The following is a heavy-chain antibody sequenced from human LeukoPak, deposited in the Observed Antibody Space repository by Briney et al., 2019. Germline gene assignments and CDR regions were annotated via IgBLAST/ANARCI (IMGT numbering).Heavy chain of an antibody. D-gene: IGHD1-26*01. CDR2: INGSGTTT. V-gene: IGHV3-23*01. J-gene: IGHJ1*01. CDR1: GFIFRNYY. Sequence: LTGGSLRLSCVASGFIFRNYYMSWVRQAPGKGLEWISAINGSGTTTYYADSVKGRFTISRDNSKNSLYLQMNSLRAEDTAVYYCASKELGGQGTLVTVSS. CDR3: ASKEL.